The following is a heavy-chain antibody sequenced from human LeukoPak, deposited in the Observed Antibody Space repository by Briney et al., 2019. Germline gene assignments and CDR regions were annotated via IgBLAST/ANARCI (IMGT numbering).Heavy chain of an antibody. Sequence: ASVKVPCKASGYTFTGYYMHWVRHAPGQGREGMGWINPKSGDTNSAQRFQGRVTMTRDTSISTPYRELSRLRSDDTAVYYCARERCGGSCEGNWFDPWGQGTLVTVSS. CDR2: INPKSGDT. CDR1: GYTFTGYY. D-gene: IGHD2-15*01. J-gene: IGHJ5*02. V-gene: IGHV1-2*02. CDR3: ARERCGGSCEGNWFDP.